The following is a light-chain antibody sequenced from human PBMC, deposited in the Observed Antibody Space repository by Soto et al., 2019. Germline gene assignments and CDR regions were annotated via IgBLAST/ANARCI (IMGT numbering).Light chain of an antibody. Sequence: IQIAQSPSTLSTSVGDRVTITCRASQTINRWLAWYQQKPGEVPKLLIYKASVLESGVPSRFSGSGSGTEFTLTISRLQPEDVATYYCQHWSFGQGTRLEIK. CDR3: QHWS. V-gene: IGKV1-5*03. CDR1: QTINRW. CDR2: KAS. J-gene: IGKJ5*01.